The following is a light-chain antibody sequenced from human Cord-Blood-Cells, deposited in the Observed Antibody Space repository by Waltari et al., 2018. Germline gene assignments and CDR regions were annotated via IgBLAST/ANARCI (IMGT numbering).Light chain of an antibody. V-gene: IGKV1-39*01. J-gene: IGKJ3*01. CDR2: AAS. CDR1: QSISSY. Sequence: DIQMTQSPSSLSASLGARVTITCRASQSISSYLNWYQQKPGKAPKLLIYAASSLQSGVPSRFSGSGSGTDFTLTISSLQPEDFATYYCQQSYSTPLTFGPGTKVDIK. CDR3: QQSYSTPLT.